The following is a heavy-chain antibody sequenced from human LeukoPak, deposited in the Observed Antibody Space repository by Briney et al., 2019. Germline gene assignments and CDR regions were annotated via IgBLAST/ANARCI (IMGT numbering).Heavy chain of an antibody. Sequence: GGSLRLSCEASGFSMSVYWMSWGRQAPGKGAEWVGNIKQDGSERNYVDSVKGRFTISRDNAKKSLYLQMNSLRAEDTAVYYCARDWGAYYHFFDYWGQGTLVTVSS. CDR2: IKQDGSER. V-gene: IGHV3-7*01. J-gene: IGHJ4*02. CDR1: GFSMSVYW. D-gene: IGHD3-22*01. CDR3: ARDWGAYYHFFDY.